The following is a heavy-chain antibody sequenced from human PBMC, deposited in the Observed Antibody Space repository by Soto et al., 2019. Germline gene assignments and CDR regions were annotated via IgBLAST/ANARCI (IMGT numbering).Heavy chain of an antibody. CDR3: ARGTGMYSSSSFSRYYYGMDV. CDR1: GFTFSSYA. D-gene: IGHD6-6*01. J-gene: IGHJ6*02. V-gene: IGHV3-30-3*01. CDR2: ISYDGSNK. Sequence: QVQLVESGGGVVQPGRSLRLSCAASGFTFSSYAMHWVRQAPGKGLEWVAVISYDGSNKYYADSVKGRFTISRDNSKNPLYLQMNRLRAEDTAVYYCARGTGMYSSSSFSRYYYGMDVWGQGTTVTVSS.